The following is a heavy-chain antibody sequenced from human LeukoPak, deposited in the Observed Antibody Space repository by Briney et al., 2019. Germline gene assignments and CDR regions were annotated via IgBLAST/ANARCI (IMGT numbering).Heavy chain of an antibody. CDR2: IGTAGDT. J-gene: IGHJ6*02. D-gene: IGHD3-9*01. Sequence: AGGSLRLSCAASGFTFSSYDMHWVRQATGEGLEWVSAIGTAGDTYYPGSVKGRFTISRENAKNSLYLQMNSLRAGDTAVYYCARERAYYDILTGYSGYYGMDVWGQGTTVTVSS. V-gene: IGHV3-13*01. CDR3: ARERAYYDILTGYSGYYGMDV. CDR1: GFTFSSYD.